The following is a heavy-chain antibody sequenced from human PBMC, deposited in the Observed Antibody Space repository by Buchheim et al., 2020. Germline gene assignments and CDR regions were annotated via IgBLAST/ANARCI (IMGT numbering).Heavy chain of an antibody. CDR3: ARGYGDYGMDV. V-gene: IGHV4-4*02. Sequence: QVQLQESGPGLVKPSGTLSLTCAVSGGSISSSNWWSWVRQPPGKGLEWSGEIYYSGSTNYNPSLKSRDTISVDKFKNKFSLNLSSVTAADTAVYYCARGYGDYGMDVWGQGTT. D-gene: IGHD4-17*01. CDR2: IYYSGST. J-gene: IGHJ6*02. CDR1: GGSISSSNW.